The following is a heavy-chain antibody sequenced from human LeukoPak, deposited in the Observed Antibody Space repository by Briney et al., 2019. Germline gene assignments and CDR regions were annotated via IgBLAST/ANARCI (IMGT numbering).Heavy chain of an antibody. CDR2: INSDGSST. CDR3: AKIRQGATGFDY. J-gene: IGHJ4*02. V-gene: IGHV3-74*01. CDR1: GFTFSSYW. Sequence: GGSLRLSCAASGFTFSSYWMHWVRQAPGKGLVWVSRINSDGSSTNYADSVKGRFTISRDNSKNTLYLQMNSLRAEDTAVYYCAKIRQGATGFDYWGQGTLVTVSS. D-gene: IGHD1-26*01.